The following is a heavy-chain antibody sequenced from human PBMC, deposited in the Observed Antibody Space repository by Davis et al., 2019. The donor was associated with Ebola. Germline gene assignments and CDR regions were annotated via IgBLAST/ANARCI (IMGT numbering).Heavy chain of an antibody. CDR3: ARDVGRNSRFDP. CDR1: GFTFNTYS. D-gene: IGHD1-26*01. V-gene: IGHV3-48*04. CDR2: ISDSGSI. Sequence: PGGSLRLSCAASGFTFNTYSMNWIRQAPGKGLEWVSYISDSGSISYADSVKGRFTISRDNTKKSLYLQMNSLRAEDTAVYYCARDVGRNSRFDPWGQGTLVTVSS. J-gene: IGHJ5*02.